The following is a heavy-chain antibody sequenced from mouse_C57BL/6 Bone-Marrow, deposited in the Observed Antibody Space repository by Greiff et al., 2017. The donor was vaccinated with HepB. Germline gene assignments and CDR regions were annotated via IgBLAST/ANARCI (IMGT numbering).Heavy chain of an antibody. V-gene: IGHV5-4*01. CDR3: ARPGYYWFAY. Sequence: EVHLVESGGGLVKPGGSLKLSCAASGFTFSSYAMSWVRQTPEKRLEWVATISDGGSYTYYPDNVKGRFTISRDNAKNNLYLQMSHLKSEDTAMYYCARPGYYWFAYWGQGTLVTVSA. D-gene: IGHD2-3*01. CDR2: ISDGGSYT. J-gene: IGHJ3*01. CDR1: GFTFSSYA.